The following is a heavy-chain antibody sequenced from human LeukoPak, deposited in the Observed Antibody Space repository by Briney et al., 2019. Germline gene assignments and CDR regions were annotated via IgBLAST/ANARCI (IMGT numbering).Heavy chain of an antibody. J-gene: IGHJ4*02. CDR1: GGSISSYY. CDR3: ARLGFSNSGSYLAPSDY. V-gene: IGHV4-59*08. D-gene: IGHD1-26*01. Sequence: SETLSLTCTVSGGSISSYYWSWIRQPPGKGLEWSGYIYYSGGTNYNPSLKSRVTISVDTSKNQFSLRLSSVTAADTAVYYCARLGFSNSGSYLAPSDYWGQGTLVTVSS. CDR2: IYYSGGT.